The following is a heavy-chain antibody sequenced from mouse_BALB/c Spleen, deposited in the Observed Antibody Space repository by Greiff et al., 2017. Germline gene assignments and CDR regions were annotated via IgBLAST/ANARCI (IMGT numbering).Heavy chain of an antibody. D-gene: IGHD2-1*01. CDR2: IWAGGST. CDR3: DRYGNYPFDY. V-gene: IGHV2-9*02. CDR1: GFSLTSYG. J-gene: IGHJ2*01. Sequence: VMLVESGPGLVAPSQSLSITCTVSGFSLTSYGVHWVRQPPGKGLEWLGVIWAGGSTNYNSALMSRLSISKDNSKSQVFLKMNSLQTDDTARYYCDRYGNYPFDYWGQGTTLTVSS.